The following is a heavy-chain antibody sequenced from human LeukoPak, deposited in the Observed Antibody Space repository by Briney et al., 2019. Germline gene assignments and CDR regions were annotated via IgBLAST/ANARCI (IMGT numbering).Heavy chain of an antibody. CDR3: ARGRVGAIFDY. Sequence: PGTSLRLSCAASGFSFSSYGMHWVRQAPGKGLEWVANIKQDGSEKYYVDSVKGRFTISRDNAKNSLYLQMNSLRAEDTAVYYCARGRVGAIFDYWGQGTLVTVSS. CDR1: GFSFSSYG. D-gene: IGHD1-26*01. V-gene: IGHV3-7*01. CDR2: IKQDGSEK. J-gene: IGHJ4*02.